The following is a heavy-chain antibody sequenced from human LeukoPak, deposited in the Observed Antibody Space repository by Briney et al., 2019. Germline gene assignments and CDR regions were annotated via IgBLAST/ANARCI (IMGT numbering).Heavy chain of an antibody. CDR2: IYTSGST. CDR3: ARETHIAVAGTFYYYGMDV. Sequence: SETLSLTCTVSGGSISIYYWSWIRQPAGKGLEWIGRIYTSGSTNYNPSLKSRVTMSVDTSKNQFSLKLSSVTAADTAVYYCARETHIAVAGTFYYYGMDVWGQGTTVTVSS. V-gene: IGHV4-4*07. CDR1: GGSISIYY. D-gene: IGHD6-19*01. J-gene: IGHJ6*02.